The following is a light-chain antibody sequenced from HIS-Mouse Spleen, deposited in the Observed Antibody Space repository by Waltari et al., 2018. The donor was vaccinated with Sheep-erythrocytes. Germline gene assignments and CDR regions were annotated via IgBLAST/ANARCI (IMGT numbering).Light chain of an antibody. CDR3: QAWDSSIVV. V-gene: IGLV3-1*01. CDR2: QDT. J-gene: IGLJ2*01. Sequence: SSDLTQPPSVSVSPGQTASITCSGDKLGDKYACWYQQKPGQSPGLVIYQDTKRPSGIPERFSGSNSGNTATLTISGTQAMDEADCYCQAWDSSIVVFGGGTKLTVL. CDR1: KLGDKY.